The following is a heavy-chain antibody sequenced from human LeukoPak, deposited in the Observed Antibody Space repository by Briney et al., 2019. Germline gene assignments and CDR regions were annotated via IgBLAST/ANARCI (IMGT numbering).Heavy chain of an antibody. CDR2: INWNGGST. D-gene: IGHD7-27*01. J-gene: IGHJ3*02. Sequence: GGSLRLSCAASGFTFDDYGTSWVRHAPGKGLEWVSGINWNGGSTGYADSVKGRFTISRDNAKNSLYLQMNSLRAEDTALYYCARRTGPYDAFDIWGQGTMVTVSS. CDR3: ARRTGPYDAFDI. CDR1: GFTFDDYG. V-gene: IGHV3-20*04.